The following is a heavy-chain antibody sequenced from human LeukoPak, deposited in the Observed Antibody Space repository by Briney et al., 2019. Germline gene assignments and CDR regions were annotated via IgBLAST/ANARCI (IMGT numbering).Heavy chain of an antibody. V-gene: IGHV3-33*01. CDR3: ARDRETWYFDY. J-gene: IGHJ4*02. CDR1: GFTFSSYG. CDR2: IWYDGSNK. Sequence: GGSLRLSCAASGFTFSSYGLHWVRQAPDKGLEWVAVIWYDGSNKYYADSVKGRFTISRDNSKNTLYLQMNSLRAEDTAVYYCARDRETWYFDYWGQGTLVTVSS.